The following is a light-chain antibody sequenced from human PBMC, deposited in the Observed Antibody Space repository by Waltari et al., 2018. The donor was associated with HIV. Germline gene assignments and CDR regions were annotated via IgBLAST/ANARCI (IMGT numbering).Light chain of an antibody. V-gene: IGLV1-40*01. CDR2: GSE. Sequence: QSVLTQPPSVSGAPGQRVTISCPGSSSNIGAGYDAHWYQQLPGAAPNRLSYGSEDRPSGVPDRFAGSRSGSAASLAITGLQAEDEADYYCQSYDSSLSDWVFGGGTKLTVL. CDR1: SSNIGAGYD. CDR3: QSYDSSLSDWV. J-gene: IGLJ3*02.